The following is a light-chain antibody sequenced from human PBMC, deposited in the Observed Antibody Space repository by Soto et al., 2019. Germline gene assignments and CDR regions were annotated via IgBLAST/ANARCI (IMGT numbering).Light chain of an antibody. CDR3: QQYGSSPNT. J-gene: IGKJ1*01. Sequence: EIVLTQSPGTLSLSPGERATLSCRASQSVSSSYLAWYQQKPGQAPRHLIYGASSRATGNPDRFSGSGSGTDFTLNISRLEHEDFAVYCCQQYGSSPNTFGQRTKVEI. CDR1: QSVSSSY. V-gene: IGKV3-20*01. CDR2: GAS.